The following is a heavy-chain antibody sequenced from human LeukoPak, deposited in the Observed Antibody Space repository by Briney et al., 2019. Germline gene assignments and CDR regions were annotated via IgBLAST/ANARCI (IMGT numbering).Heavy chain of an antibody. CDR1: GFTFSSYS. D-gene: IGHD3-10*01. Sequence: GGSLRLSCAASGFTFSSYSMNWVRQAPGKGLEWVSSISSSSSTIYYADSVKGRFTISRDNAKNSLYLQMNSLRAEDTAVYYCARDGAGFGDLFSDYYGMDVWGQGTTVTVSS. CDR3: ARDGAGFGDLFSDYYGMDV. J-gene: IGHJ6*02. CDR2: ISSSSSTI. V-gene: IGHV3-48*04.